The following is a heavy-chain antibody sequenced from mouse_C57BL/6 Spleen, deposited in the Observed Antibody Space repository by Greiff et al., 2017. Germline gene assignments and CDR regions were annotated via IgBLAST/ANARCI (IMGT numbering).Heavy chain of an antibody. V-gene: IGHV1-22*01. D-gene: IGHD2-4*01. Sequence: VQLQQSGPELVKPGASVTMSCKASGYTFTDYNMHWVKQSHGKSLEWIGYINPNNGGTSYNQKFKGKATLTVNKSSSTAYMELRSLTSEDSAVYYCARGGRAMITTDYFDYWGQGTTLTVSS. CDR2: INPNNGGT. CDR3: ARGGRAMITTDYFDY. J-gene: IGHJ2*01. CDR1: GYTFTDYN.